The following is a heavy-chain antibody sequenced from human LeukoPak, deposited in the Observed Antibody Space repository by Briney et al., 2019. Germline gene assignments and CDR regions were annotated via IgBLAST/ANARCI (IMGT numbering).Heavy chain of an antibody. V-gene: IGHV3-23*01. J-gene: IGHJ4*02. Sequence: GSLRLSCAASGFTFSSYAMSWVRQAPGKGLEWVSIISGSGGSTYYADSVKGRFTISRDNSKNTLYLQMNSLRAEDTAVYYCAKDGSGSYRFDYWGQGTLVTVSS. CDR3: AKDGSGSYRFDY. D-gene: IGHD3-10*01. CDR1: GFTFSSYA. CDR2: ISGSGGST.